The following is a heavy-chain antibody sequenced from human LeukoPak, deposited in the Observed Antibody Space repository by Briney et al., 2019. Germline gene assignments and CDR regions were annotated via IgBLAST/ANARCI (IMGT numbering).Heavy chain of an antibody. J-gene: IGHJ5*02. CDR3: ARNIRSYDFWSGPINWFDP. V-gene: IGHV1-2*02. D-gene: IGHD3-3*01. CDR1: GYTFTGYY. CDR2: INPNSGGT. Sequence: ASVKVSCKASGYTFTGYYIHWVRQAPGRGLEWMGWINPNSGGTTYAQKFQGRVTMTRDTSISTAYMDLSRLTSDDTAVYYCARNIRSYDFWSGPINWFDPWGQGTLVTVSS.